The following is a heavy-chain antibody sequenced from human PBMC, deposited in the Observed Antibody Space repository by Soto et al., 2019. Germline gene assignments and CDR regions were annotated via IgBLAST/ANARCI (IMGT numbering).Heavy chain of an antibody. D-gene: IGHD6-13*01. V-gene: IGHV4-34*01. J-gene: IGHJ6*02. Sequence: SETLSLTCAVYGGSLSRSFSGYYWSWIRQSPGKGLEWIGEINHSGSTNYNPSLKSRVSISIYTFKNQFSLKLSSVTAADTAVYYCARGLGAAGTYYSSYGMDVWGQGTTVTVSS. CDR3: ARGLGAAGTYYSSYGMDV. CDR2: INHSGST. CDR1: GGSLSRSFSGYY.